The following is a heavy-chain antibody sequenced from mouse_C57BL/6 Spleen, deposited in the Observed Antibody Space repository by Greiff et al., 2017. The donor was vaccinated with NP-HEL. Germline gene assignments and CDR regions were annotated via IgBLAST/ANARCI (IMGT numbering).Heavy chain of an antibody. V-gene: IGHV1-50*01. CDR2: IDPSDSYT. CDR1: GYTFTSYW. CDR3: ARWAGRGDY. J-gene: IGHJ4*01. D-gene: IGHD3-1*01. Sequence: QVQLQQPGAELVKPGASVKLSCKASGYTFTSYWMQWVKQRPGQGLEWIGEIDPSDSYTNYNQKFKGKATLTVDTSSSTAYMQLSSLTSEDSAVYYCARWAGRGDYWGQGTSVTVSS.